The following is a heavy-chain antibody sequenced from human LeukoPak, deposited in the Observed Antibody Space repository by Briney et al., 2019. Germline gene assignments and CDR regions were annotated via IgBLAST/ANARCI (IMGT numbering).Heavy chain of an antibody. J-gene: IGHJ4*02. CDR3: AKLNSGSYHFDY. D-gene: IGHD1-26*01. CDR1: GGSFSGYY. V-gene: IGHV4-34*01. Sequence: PSETLSLTCAVYGGSFSGYYWSWIRQPPGKGLEWIGEINHSGSTNYNPSLKSRVTISVDTSKNQFSLKLSSVTAADTAVYYCAKLNSGSYHFDYWGQGTLVTVSS. CDR2: INHSGST.